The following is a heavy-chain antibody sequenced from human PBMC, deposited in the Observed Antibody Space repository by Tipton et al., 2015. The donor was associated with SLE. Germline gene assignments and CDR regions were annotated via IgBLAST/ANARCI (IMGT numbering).Heavy chain of an antibody. V-gene: IGHV4-4*07. CDR3: ARARIGTTDAFDI. J-gene: IGHJ3*02. CDR2: IYTGGTT. D-gene: IGHD1/OR15-1a*01. Sequence: TLSLTCTVSGGSISTFQWSWIRQTPGKGLEWIGRIYTGGTTNYNPSLKSRVTMSVDTSKNQFSLNLSSVTAADTAMYYCARARIGTTDAFDIWGQGTVVTVSS. CDR1: GGSISTFQ.